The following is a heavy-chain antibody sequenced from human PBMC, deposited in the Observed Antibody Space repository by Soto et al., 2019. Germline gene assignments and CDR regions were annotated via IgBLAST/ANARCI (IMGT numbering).Heavy chain of an antibody. Sequence: QVQLVQSGAEVKNPGASVTVSCRASGYTFTSYYIHWVRQAPGQGLEWMAIINPNGGSTNYAQRFQGRVTVNRDTSTSIVYMELSSLRSEDTAVYYCSRGLGSGDYWGQGTLVTVSS. CDR2: INPNGGST. J-gene: IGHJ4*02. CDR3: SRGLGSGDY. V-gene: IGHV1-46*03. CDR1: GYTFTSYY. D-gene: IGHD3-10*01.